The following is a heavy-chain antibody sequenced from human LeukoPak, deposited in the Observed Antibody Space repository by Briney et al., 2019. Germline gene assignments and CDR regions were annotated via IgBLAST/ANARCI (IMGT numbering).Heavy chain of an antibody. Sequence: CXASGFTFSSYGMHWVRQAPGKGLEWVAVISYDGSNKYYADSVKGRFTISRDNSKNTLYLQMNSLRAEDTAVYYCXXARXGGYSXXXXXDYWGQXTXVTVSS. CDR2: ISYDGSNK. J-gene: IGHJ4*02. V-gene: IGHV3-30*18. CDR1: GFTFSSYG. CDR3: XXARXGGYSXXXXXDY. D-gene: IGHD5-18*01.